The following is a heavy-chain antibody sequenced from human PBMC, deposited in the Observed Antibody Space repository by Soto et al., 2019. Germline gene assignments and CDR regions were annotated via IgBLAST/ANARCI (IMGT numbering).Heavy chain of an antibody. Sequence: GGSLRLSCAASGFTFSSYGMHWVRQAPGKGLEWVAVIWYDGSNKYYADSVKGRFTISRDNSKNTLYLQMNSLRAEDTAVYYCAREGRAAAGKEPFPYGMDVWGQGTTVTVSS. J-gene: IGHJ6*02. CDR3: AREGRAAAGKEPFPYGMDV. D-gene: IGHD6-13*01. CDR1: GFTFSSYG. V-gene: IGHV3-33*01. CDR2: IWYDGSNK.